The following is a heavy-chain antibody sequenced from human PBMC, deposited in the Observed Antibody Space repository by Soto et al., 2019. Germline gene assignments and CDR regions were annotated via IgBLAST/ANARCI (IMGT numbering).Heavy chain of an antibody. CDR2: IVPIRRTA. J-gene: IGHJ4*02. CDR3: VRESGATLCSS. CDR1: GGTFSSYR. Sequence: QVQLVQSGAEVKQPGSSAKVSCKASGGTFSSYRINWVRQAPGQGLEWVGGIVPIRRTADYAQTFQGRVSMTADESARTSYLELRSLRSQATAVYYCVRESGATLCSSWGQGTPFTVSS. V-gene: IGHV1-69*01. D-gene: IGHD6-13*01.